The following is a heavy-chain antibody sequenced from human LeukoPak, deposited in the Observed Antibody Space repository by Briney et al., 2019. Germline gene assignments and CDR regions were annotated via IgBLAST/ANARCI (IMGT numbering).Heavy chain of an antibody. CDR2: ISAYNGNT. CDR3: ARASMVRGVGIDY. CDR1: GNTFTSYG. V-gene: IGHV1-18*01. D-gene: IGHD3-10*01. J-gene: IGHJ4*02. Sequence: GASVKVSCKASGNTFTSYGISWVRQPPGKGLEWMGWISAYNGNTNYAQKLQGRVAMTTDTSTSTAYMELRSLRSDDTAVYHCARASMVRGVGIDYWGQGTLVTVSS.